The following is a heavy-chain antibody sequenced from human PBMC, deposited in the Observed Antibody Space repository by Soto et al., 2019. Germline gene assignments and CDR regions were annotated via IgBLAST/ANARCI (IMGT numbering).Heavy chain of an antibody. V-gene: IGHV3-30*18. CDR1: GFTFSSYA. D-gene: IGHD4-17*01. CDR3: AKLPYGDYAEFDY. Sequence: GGSLRLSCVVSGFTFSSYAMHWVRQAPGKGLEWVAGISYDERNKYCADSVKGRFTISRDNSMNTLYLQVNSLRAEDTAVYYCAKLPYGDYAEFDYWGQGTLVTVSS. J-gene: IGHJ4*02. CDR2: ISYDERNK.